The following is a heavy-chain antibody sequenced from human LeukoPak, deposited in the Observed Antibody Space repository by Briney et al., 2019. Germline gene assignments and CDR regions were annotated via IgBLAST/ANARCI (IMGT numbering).Heavy chain of an antibody. Sequence: GGCLRLSCAASGFTFSSYAMSWVRQAPGKGLEWVSAISGSGGSTYYADSVKGRFTISRDNSKNTLYLQMNSLRAEDTAVYYCAKDVDTAMVNPTFDYWGQGTLVTVSS. CDR1: GFTFSSYA. J-gene: IGHJ4*02. CDR2: ISGSGGST. V-gene: IGHV3-23*01. D-gene: IGHD5-18*01. CDR3: AKDVDTAMVNPTFDY.